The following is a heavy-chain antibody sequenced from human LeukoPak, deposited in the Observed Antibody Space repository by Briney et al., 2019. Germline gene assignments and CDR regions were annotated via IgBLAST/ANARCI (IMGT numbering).Heavy chain of an antibody. J-gene: IGHJ4*02. D-gene: IGHD3-9*01. Sequence: PGGSLGLSCAASGFTFSSYAMSWVRQPPGKGLEWIGEINHSGSTNYNPSLKSRVTISVDTSKNQFSLKLSSVTAADTAVYYCARRPLLVINFLDYWGQGTLVTVSS. V-gene: IGHV4-34*01. CDR1: GFTFSSYA. CDR2: INHSGST. CDR3: ARRPLLVINFLDY.